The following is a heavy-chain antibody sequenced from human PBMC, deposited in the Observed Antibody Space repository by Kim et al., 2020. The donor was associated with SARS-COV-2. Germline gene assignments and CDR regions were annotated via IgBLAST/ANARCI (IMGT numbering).Heavy chain of an antibody. D-gene: IGHD5-12*01. CDR1: GGSISSSNW. V-gene: IGHV4-4*02. CDR2: IYHSGST. CDR3: ARSPPTLRQWLRQFDY. J-gene: IGHJ4*02. Sequence: SETLSLTCAVSGGSISSSNWWSWVRQPPGKGLEWIGEIYHSGSTNYNPSLKSRVTISVDKSKNQFSLKLSSVTAADTAVYYCARSPPTLRQWLRQFDYWGQGTLVTVSS.